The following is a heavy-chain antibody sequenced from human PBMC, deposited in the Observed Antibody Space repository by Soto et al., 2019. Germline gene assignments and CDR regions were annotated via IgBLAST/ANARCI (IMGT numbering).Heavy chain of an antibody. D-gene: IGHD2-2*01. Sequence: QVQLVQSGAEVKKPGASVKVSCKASGYTFTSYDINWVRQATGQGLEWMGWMNPNSGNTGYAQKFQGRVTMPRNSAISTAYMELSSLRSEDTAVYYCVSGRPYCNSTRCCPQFDYWGQGTRVTVCS. CDR2: MNPNSGNT. CDR1: GYTFTSYD. V-gene: IGHV1-8*01. J-gene: IGHJ4*02. CDR3: VSGRPYCNSTRCCPQFDY.